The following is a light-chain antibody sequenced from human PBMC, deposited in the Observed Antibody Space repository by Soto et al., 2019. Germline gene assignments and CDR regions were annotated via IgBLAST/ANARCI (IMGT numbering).Light chain of an antibody. CDR1: QDIANY. Sequence: DIQMPQSPSSLSASVGDRVTITCQASQDIANYLNWYQQKAGRAPKCLIYDASNLETGVPSRFSGSGSGTDFTLTISSLQPEDIATYYCQQYDNLPLTFGGGTKVEIK. J-gene: IGKJ4*01. CDR3: QQYDNLPLT. V-gene: IGKV1-33*01. CDR2: DAS.